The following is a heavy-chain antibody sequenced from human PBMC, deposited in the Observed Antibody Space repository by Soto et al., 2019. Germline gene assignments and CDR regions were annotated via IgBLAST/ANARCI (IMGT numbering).Heavy chain of an antibody. Sequence: LQPLSLTWTVSGGTINSCGYSWSWNRQHPGKGLEWIGYIYYSGSTYYNPSLKSRVTISVDTSKNQFSLKLSSVTAADTAVYYCASITGQAAAGTYYYGMGVWGPGTTVTASS. CDR3: ASITGQAAAGTYYYGMGV. D-gene: IGHD6-13*01. V-gene: IGHV4-31*02. CDR1: GGTINSCGYS. J-gene: IGHJ6*02. CDR2: IYYSGST.